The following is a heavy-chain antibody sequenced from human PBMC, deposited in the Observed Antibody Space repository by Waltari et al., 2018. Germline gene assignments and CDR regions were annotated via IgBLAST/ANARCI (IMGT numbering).Heavy chain of an antibody. D-gene: IGHD2-21*01. Sequence: EVQLLESGGGLVQPGGSLRLSCAASGFTFSSYAMSWVRQAPGKGLEWVSAISGSGGSTYYADSVKGRFTISRDNSKNTLYLQMNSLRAEDTAVYYCARVGIVGIAIPIWGQGTMVTVSS. CDR3: ARVGIVGIAIPI. CDR2: ISGSGGST. J-gene: IGHJ3*02. CDR1: GFTFSSYA. V-gene: IGHV3-23*01.